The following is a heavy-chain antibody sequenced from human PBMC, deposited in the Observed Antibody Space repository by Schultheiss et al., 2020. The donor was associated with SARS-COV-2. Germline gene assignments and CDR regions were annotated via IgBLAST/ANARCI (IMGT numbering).Heavy chain of an antibody. CDR2: INSDGSST. Sequence: GGSLRLSCAASGFTFSSYWMHWVRQAPGKGLVWVSRINSDGSSTSYADSVKGRFTISRDNAKNTLYLQMNSLRAEDTAVYYCARSADYGDYGSFDYWGQGTLVTVSS. J-gene: IGHJ4*02. CDR3: ARSADYGDYGSFDY. D-gene: IGHD4-17*01. V-gene: IGHV3-74*01. CDR1: GFTFSSYW.